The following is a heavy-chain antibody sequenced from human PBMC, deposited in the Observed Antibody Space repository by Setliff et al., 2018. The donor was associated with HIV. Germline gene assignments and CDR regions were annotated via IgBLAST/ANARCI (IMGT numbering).Heavy chain of an antibody. CDR2: INPSVDSR. J-gene: IGHJ4*02. Sequence: ASVKVSCKASGYTFTNYYMHWVRQAPGQGLEWMGIINPSVDSRTYAQKFQGRVTMTRDTSTSTVYMELSSLRSEDTAVYYCARVPYSSGYWGQGTLVTVSS. CDR3: ARVPYSSGY. V-gene: IGHV1-46*01. CDR1: GYTFTNYY. D-gene: IGHD6-19*01.